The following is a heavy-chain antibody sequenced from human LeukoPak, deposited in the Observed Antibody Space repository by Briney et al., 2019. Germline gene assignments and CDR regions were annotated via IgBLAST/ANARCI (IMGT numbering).Heavy chain of an antibody. CDR3: AKDPIVVVPAAISSTTVYYMDV. CDR2: ISGSGGST. V-gene: IGHV3-23*01. D-gene: IGHD2-2*01. J-gene: IGHJ6*03. Sequence: GGSLRLSCAASGFTFSSYAMSWVRQAPGKGLEWVSAISGSGGSTYYADSVKGRFTISRDNSKNTLYLQMNSLRAEDTAVYYCAKDPIVVVPAAISSTTVYYMDVWGKGTTVTVSS. CDR1: GFTFSSYA.